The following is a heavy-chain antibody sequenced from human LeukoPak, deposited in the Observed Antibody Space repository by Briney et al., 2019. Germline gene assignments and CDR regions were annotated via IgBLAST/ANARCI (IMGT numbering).Heavy chain of an antibody. J-gene: IGHJ4*02. CDR1: GFIFSDYG. D-gene: IGHD2-15*01. CDR2: IWNNGNNK. V-gene: IGHV3-33*01. Sequence: GGSLRLSCAASGFIFSDYGMHWVRQAPGKGLEWVAVIWNNGNNKYADSVRGRFTISRDDSKNTLYLQMDSLRAEDTAVYYCARDSVEVPTDFDTWGKETLATVSS. CDR3: ARDSVEVPTDFDT.